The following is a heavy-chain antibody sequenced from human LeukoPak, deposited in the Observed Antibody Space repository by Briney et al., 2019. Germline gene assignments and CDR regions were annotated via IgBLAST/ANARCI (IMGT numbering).Heavy chain of an antibody. CDR3: TGATSGYQQDY. V-gene: IGHV3-48*04. J-gene: IGHJ4*02. D-gene: IGHD2-2*01. CDR2: IGSSGSPI. CDR1: GFTSSTYN. Sequence: GGSLRLSCAVSGFTSSTYNMNWARQAPGKGLEWVSYIGSSGSPIYYADSVKGRFTISRDNVKNSLYLQMNSLRVEDTAVYYCTGATSGYQQDYWGQGTLVTVSS.